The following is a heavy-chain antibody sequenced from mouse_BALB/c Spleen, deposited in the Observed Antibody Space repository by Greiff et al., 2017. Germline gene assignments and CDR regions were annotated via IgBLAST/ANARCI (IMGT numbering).Heavy chain of an antibody. V-gene: IGHV5-6-5*01. J-gene: IGHJ4*01. CDR3: ARRGTTGDYYAMDY. CDR1: GFTFSSYA. Sequence: EVQLVESGGGLVKPGGSLKLSCAASGFTFSSYAMSWVRQTPEKRLEWVASISSGGSTYYPDSVKGRFTISRDNARNILYLQMSSLRSEDTAMYYCARRGTTGDYYAMDYWGQGTSVTVSS. CDR2: ISSGGST. D-gene: IGHD1-1*01.